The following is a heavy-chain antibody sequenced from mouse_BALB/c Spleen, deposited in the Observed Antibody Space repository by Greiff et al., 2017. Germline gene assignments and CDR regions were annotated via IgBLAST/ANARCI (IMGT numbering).Heavy chain of an antibody. J-gene: IGHJ4*01. Sequence: EVKLVESGGDLVKPGGSLKLSCAASGFTFSSYGMSWVRQTPDKRLEWVATISSGGSYTYYPDSVKGRFTISRDNAKNTLYLQMSSLKSEDTAMYYCARHQLDAMGYWGQGASVTVSS. V-gene: IGHV5-6*01. CDR3: ARHQLDAMGY. D-gene: IGHD4-1*02. CDR1: GFTFSSYG. CDR2: ISSGGSYT.